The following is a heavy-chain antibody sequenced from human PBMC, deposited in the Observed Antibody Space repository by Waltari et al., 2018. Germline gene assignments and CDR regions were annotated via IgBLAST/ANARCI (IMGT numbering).Heavy chain of an antibody. V-gene: IGHV3-48*01. Sequence: EVTLVESGGGWVQPGGSRRLSCEASGCTFSYYGLNWVRQAPGKGLEWVSHINPISSTIYYADSVKCRFTISGDNAKNSLYMQMTSLRSEDTAVYYCASLNWYFDLWGRGTLVTVSS. CDR3: ASLNWYFDL. J-gene: IGHJ2*01. CDR1: GCTFSYYG. CDR2: INPISSTI.